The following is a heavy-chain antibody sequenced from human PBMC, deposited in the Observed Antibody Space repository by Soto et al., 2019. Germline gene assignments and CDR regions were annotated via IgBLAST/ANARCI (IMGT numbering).Heavy chain of an antibody. D-gene: IGHD3-22*01. J-gene: IGHJ4*02. CDR2: IIPIFGTA. Sequence: VKVSCKASGGPFSSYSISCVRHAPGQGLEWMGGIIPIFGTANYAQKFQGRVTITADESASTAYMELSSLRSEDTAVYYCARADSSGYYPFDYWGRGTMVSVSS. CDR1: GGPFSSYS. CDR3: ARADSSGYYPFDY. V-gene: IGHV1-69*13.